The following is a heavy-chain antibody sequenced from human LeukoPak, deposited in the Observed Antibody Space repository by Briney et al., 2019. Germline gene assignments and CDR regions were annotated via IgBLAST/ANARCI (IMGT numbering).Heavy chain of an antibody. CDR1: GGSISSYY. Sequence: PSETLSLTCIVSGGSISSYYWSWIRQPPGKGLEWIGYIYYSGSTYYNPSLKSRVTISVDTSKNQFSLKLSSVTAADTAVYYCARVNDFWSGSPIDYWGQGTLVTVSS. V-gene: IGHV4-59*06. CDR2: IYYSGST. D-gene: IGHD3-3*01. J-gene: IGHJ4*02. CDR3: ARVNDFWSGSPIDY.